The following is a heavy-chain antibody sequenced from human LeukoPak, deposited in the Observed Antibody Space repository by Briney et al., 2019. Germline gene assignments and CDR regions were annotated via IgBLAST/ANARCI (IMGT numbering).Heavy chain of an antibody. CDR1: RGSISSYF. CDR2: IYTSGST. V-gene: IGHV4-4*07. D-gene: IGHD3-10*01. Sequence: PSETLSLTCTVSRGSISSYFWSWIRQPAGKGLEWIGCIYTSGSTNYNPTPKSRDTMSVDTSKNPFSLKLSSVTAADTAVYYCARDIGSGSYSAFDYWGQGTLVTVSS. J-gene: IGHJ4*02. CDR3: ARDIGSGSYSAFDY.